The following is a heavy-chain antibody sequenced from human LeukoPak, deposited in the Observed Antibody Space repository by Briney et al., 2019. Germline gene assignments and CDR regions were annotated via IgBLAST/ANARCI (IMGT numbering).Heavy chain of an antibody. V-gene: IGHV3-23*01. CDR3: AKDDGKLPLRVDY. D-gene: IGHD3-10*01. Sequence: GGSLRLSCAASGFTFSTYAMTWVRQAPGKGLEWVSGISGSGSSTYYADSVKGRFTISRDQSKNTLHLQINSLRAEDTAVYYCAKDDGKLPLRVDYWGQGTLVTVSS. CDR2: ISGSGSST. CDR1: GFTFSTYA. J-gene: IGHJ4*02.